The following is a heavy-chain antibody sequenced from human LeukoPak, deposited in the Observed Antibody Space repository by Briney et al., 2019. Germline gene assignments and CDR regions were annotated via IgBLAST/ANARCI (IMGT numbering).Heavy chain of an antibody. D-gene: IGHD3-10*01. Sequence: SVKVSCKASGGTFSSYAISWVRQAPGQGLEWMGGIIPIFGTANYAQNFQGRVTITADKSTTTAYMELSSLRSEDTAVYYCASQRSQLLWFGELLDYMDVWGKGTTVTISS. CDR1: GGTFSSYA. V-gene: IGHV1-69*06. J-gene: IGHJ6*03. CDR2: IIPIFGTA. CDR3: ASQRSQLLWFGELLDYMDV.